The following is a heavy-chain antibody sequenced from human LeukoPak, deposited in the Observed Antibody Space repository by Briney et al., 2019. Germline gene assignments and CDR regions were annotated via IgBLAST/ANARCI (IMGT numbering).Heavy chain of an antibody. CDR1: GGTFSSYA. CDR2: IIPIFGTA. Sequence: SVKVSCKASGGTFSSYAISWVRQAPGQGLEWMGGIIPIFGTANYAQKFQGRVTITADKSTSTAYMELSSLRSEDTAVYYCARGGAYYYDSSGPGYWGQGTLVTVSS. V-gene: IGHV1-69*06. CDR3: ARGGAYYYDSSGPGY. J-gene: IGHJ4*02. D-gene: IGHD3-22*01.